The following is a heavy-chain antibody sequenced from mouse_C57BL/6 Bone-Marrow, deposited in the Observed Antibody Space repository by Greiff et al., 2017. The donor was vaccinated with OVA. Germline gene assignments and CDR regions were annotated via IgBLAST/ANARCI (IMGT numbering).Heavy chain of an antibody. J-gene: IGHJ4*01. V-gene: IGHV5-15*01. Sequence: EVKLVESGGGLVQPGGSLKLSCAASGFTFSDYGMAWVRQAPRKGPEWVAFISNLAYSIYYADTVTGRFTISRENAKNTLYLEMSSLRSEDTAMYYCARSGDGYYVDAMDYWGQGTSVTVSS. CDR1: GFTFSDYG. CDR3: ARSGDGYYVDAMDY. CDR2: ISNLAYSI. D-gene: IGHD2-3*01.